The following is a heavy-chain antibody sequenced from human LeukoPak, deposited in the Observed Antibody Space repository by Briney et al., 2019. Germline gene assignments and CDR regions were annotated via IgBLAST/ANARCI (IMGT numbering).Heavy chain of an antibody. CDR2: ISYDGSNK. J-gene: IGHJ5*02. CDR1: GFTFSSYV. V-gene: IGHV3-30-3*01. CDR3: AKDVKAGGHGTRAKRAHNWFAP. D-gene: IGHD1-7*01. Sequence: GGSLRLSCAASGFTFSSYVIHWVRQAPGKGLEWVAMISYDGSNKYYADSVKGRFTISRDNSKTTLYLQMNSLETEDTAVYYCAKDVKAGGHGTRAKRAHNWFAPWGQGTLVTVSS.